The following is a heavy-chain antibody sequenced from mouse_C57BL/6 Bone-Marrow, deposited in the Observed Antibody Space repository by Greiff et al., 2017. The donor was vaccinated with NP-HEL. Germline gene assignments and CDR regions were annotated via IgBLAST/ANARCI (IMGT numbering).Heavy chain of an antibody. J-gene: IGHJ4*01. V-gene: IGHV5-9*01. CDR3: ERHPSYYGSYYYAMDY. CDR2: ISGGGGNT. Sequence: EVQVVESGGGLVKPGGSLKLSCAASGFTFSSYTMSWVRQTPEKRLEWVATISGGGGNTYYPDSVTGRFTISRDNAKNTLYLQMSSLRSEDTALYYCERHPSYYGSYYYAMDYWGQGASVTVSS. D-gene: IGHD1-1*01. CDR1: GFTFSSYT.